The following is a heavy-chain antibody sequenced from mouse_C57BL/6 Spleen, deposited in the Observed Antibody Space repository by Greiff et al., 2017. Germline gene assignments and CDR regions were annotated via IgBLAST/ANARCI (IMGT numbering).Heavy chain of an antibody. D-gene: IGHD4-1*01. V-gene: IGHV7-3*01. CDR2: IRNKANGYTT. J-gene: IGHJ4*01. Sequence: EVKLVESGGGLVQPGGSLSLSCAASGFTFTDYYMSWVRQPPGKALEWLGFIRNKANGYTTEYSASVKGRFTISRDNSHSILYLQMNALRAVDSATYYCARYALTFYYAMDYWGQGTSVTVSA. CDR3: ARYALTFYYAMDY. CDR1: GFTFTDYY.